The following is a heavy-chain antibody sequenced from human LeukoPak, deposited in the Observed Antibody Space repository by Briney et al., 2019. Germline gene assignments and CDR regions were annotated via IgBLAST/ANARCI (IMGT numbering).Heavy chain of an antibody. CDR2: ISGSGGST. CDR1: GFTFSSYA. Sequence: PGGSLRLSCAASGFTFSSYAMSWVRQAPGKGLEWVSAISGSGGSTYYADSVKGRFTISRDNSKNTLYLQMNSLRAEDTAVYYCAKDLAYDFWSGYSAPDYWGQGTLVTVSS. D-gene: IGHD3-3*01. V-gene: IGHV3-23*01. J-gene: IGHJ4*02. CDR3: AKDLAYDFWSGYSAPDY.